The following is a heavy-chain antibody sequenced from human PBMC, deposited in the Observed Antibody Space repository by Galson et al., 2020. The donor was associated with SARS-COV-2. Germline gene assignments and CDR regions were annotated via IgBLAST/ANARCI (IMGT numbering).Heavy chain of an antibody. Sequence: ASVKVSCKTSGYTITHYNLNWVRQAPGQGLEWMGWINANTGNSGYAQAFTGRFVFWLDTSVNTAYLQINGLEADDTAVYYCATDDYGKGNYFEFWGQGTLVTVSS. CDR3: ATDDYGKGNYFEF. D-gene: IGHD4-17*01. CDR2: INANTGNS. V-gene: IGHV7-4-1*02. J-gene: IGHJ4*02. CDR1: GYTITHYN.